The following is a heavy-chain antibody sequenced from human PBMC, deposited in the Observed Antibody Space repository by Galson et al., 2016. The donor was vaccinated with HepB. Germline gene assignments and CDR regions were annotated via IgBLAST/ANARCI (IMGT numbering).Heavy chain of an antibody. J-gene: IGHJ4*02. D-gene: IGHD6-19*01. CDR2: IDPSDSYT. Sequence: QSGAEVKKPGESLRISCKASGYSFTSYWISWVRQMPGKGLEWMGRIDPSDSYTKYSPSFQGHVTISADKSITTAYLQWSSLKASDTAMYYCARLPESSGWSHSPSFWGQGTLVTVSS. CDR1: GYSFTSYW. CDR3: ARLPESSGWSHSPSF. V-gene: IGHV5-10-1*01.